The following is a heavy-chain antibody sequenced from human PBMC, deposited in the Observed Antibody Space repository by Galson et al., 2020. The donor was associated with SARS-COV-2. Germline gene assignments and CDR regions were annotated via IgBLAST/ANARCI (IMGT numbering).Heavy chain of an antibody. CDR2: LTYSGVST. Sequence: GGSLRLSCAASGFTFSTYAMSWVRQAPGKGLEWVSTLTYSGVSTFYSDSVQGRFTISRDISRNTLYLEMNSLRAEDTAVYYCARVFDVWVDGYGSRGFDCWGQGTLVTVSS. CDR3: ARVFDVWVDGYGSRGFDC. CDR1: GFTFSTYA. J-gene: IGHJ4*02. D-gene: IGHD4-17*01. V-gene: IGHV3-23*01.